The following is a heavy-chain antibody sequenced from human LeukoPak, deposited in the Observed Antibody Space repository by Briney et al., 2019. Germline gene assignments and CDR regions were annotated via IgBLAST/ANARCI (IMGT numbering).Heavy chain of an antibody. CDR3: AKEEGGLISYFDP. V-gene: IGHV3-30*18. CDR1: GFTSTTYG. D-gene: IGHD3-16*01. Sequence: GRSLRLSCAASGFTSTTYGTPWVRHAPRQGLEWVAVISYDGSNKYYADSVKGRFTISRDNSKNTLYLQMNSLRAEDTAVYYCAKEEGGLISYFDPWGQGTLVTVSS. J-gene: IGHJ5*02. CDR2: ISYDGSNK.